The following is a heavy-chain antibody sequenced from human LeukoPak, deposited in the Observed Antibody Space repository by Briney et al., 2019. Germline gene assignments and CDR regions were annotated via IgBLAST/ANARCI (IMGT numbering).Heavy chain of an antibody. CDR1: GYIFKYYF. V-gene: IGHV1-46*02. CDR3: ARATSSDWYNFFAS. D-gene: IGHD3-9*01. J-gene: IGHJ4*02. CDR2: INPNGGTT. Sequence: ASVKVSCKAPGYIFKYYFINWVRLAPGQGPEWMGQINPNGGTTTYAQKFRGRVTLTSDTSASTVYMELSGLRSEDTAVYYCARATSSDWYNFFASWGQGTLLTVSS.